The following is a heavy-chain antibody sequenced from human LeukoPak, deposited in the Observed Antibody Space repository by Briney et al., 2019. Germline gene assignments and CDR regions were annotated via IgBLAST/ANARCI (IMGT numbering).Heavy chain of an antibody. D-gene: IGHD6-19*01. CDR2: FYYSGST. J-gene: IGHJ4*02. CDR3: AREAQSSGAMGC. V-gene: IGHV4-59*11. Sequence: SETLSLTCAVYGGSLNTHYWSWIRQAPGKGLEWIGYFYYSGSTSYSPSLKSRVTISADTSKNQFSLRLRSVTAADTAVYYCAREAQSSGAMGCWGQGILVTVSS. CDR1: GGSLNTHY.